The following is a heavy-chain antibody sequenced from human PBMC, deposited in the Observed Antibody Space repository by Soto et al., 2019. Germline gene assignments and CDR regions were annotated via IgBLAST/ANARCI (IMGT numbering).Heavy chain of an antibody. J-gene: IGHJ6*04. D-gene: IGHD6-13*01. CDR3: ARDILSAAAGYYYYGMDV. CDR2: IYTSGST. CDR1: GGSISSYY. Sequence: SETLSLTCTVSGGSISSYYWSWIRQPAGKGLEWIGRIYTSGSTNYNPSLKSRVTMSVDTSKNQFSLKLSSVTAADTAVYYCARDILSAAAGYYYYGMDVWGKGTTVTVSS. V-gene: IGHV4-4*07.